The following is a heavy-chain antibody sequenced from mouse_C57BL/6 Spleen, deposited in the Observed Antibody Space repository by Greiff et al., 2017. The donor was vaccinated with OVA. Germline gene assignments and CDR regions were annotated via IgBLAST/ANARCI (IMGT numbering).Heavy chain of an antibody. V-gene: IGHV3-6*01. Sequence: ESGPGLVKPSQSLSLTCSVTGYSITSCYYWNWIRQPPGNKLEWMGYISYDGSNNYNPSLKNRISITRDTSRNQFFLQLNAVTTEDTATYCCARDGAAYWGQGTLVTVSA. J-gene: IGHJ3*01. CDR2: ISYDGSN. CDR3: ARDGAAY. CDR1: GYSITSCYY.